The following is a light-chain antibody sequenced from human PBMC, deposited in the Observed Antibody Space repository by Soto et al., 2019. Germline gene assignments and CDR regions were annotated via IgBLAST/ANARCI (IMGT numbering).Light chain of an antibody. CDR2: ENN. Sequence: QSVLTQPPSVSAAPGQKVAISCCGSSPNIGNDYVSWYQQLPGTAPKLLIYENNKRPSGIPDRFSGSKSGTSATLGITGLQSGDEADYYCETWASSLSAAVFGGGTQLTVL. J-gene: IGLJ7*01. V-gene: IGLV1-51*02. CDR3: ETWASSLSAAV. CDR1: SPNIGNDY.